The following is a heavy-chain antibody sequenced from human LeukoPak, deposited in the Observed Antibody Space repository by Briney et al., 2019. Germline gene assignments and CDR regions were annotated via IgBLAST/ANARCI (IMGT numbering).Heavy chain of an antibody. CDR3: ARVPYDHSSSYYGMDV. V-gene: IGHV1-2*04. J-gene: IGHJ6*02. Sequence: GASVKVSCKASGYTFIGYYIHWVRQAPRQGLEWMGWINPNSGGTNYAQKFQGWVTMTRDTSISTAYMELSRLRSDDTAVYYCARVPYDHSSSYYGMDVWGQGTTVTVSS. CDR2: INPNSGGT. CDR1: GYTFIGYY. D-gene: IGHD6-13*01.